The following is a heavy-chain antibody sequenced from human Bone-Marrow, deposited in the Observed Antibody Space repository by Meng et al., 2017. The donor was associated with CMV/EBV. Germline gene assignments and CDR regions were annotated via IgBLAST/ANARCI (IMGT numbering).Heavy chain of an antibody. J-gene: IGHJ6*02. Sequence: ASVKVSCKASGYTFTGYYMHWVRQAPGQGLEWMGWINPNSGGTNYAQKFQGRVTMTRDTSISTAYMELSRPRSDDTAVYYCARDPHRTTIFGVVGYYYGMDVWGQGTTVTVSS. V-gene: IGHV1-2*02. D-gene: IGHD3-3*01. CDR1: GYTFTGYY. CDR2: INPNSGGT. CDR3: ARDPHRTTIFGVVGYYYGMDV.